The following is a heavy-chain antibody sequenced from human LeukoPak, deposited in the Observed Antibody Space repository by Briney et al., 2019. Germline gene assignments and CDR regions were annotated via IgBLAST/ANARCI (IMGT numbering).Heavy chain of an antibody. CDR2: ISSNGGST. CDR1: GFTFSSYA. J-gene: IGHJ4*02. CDR3: ARAGSSTGADY. V-gene: IGHV3-64*01. Sequence: PGGSLRLSCAASGFTFSSYAMHWVRQAPGKGLEYVSAISSNGGSTYYANSVKGRFTISRDNSKNTLHLQMGSLRAEDMAVYYCARAGSSTGADYWGQGTLVTVSS. D-gene: IGHD6-6*01.